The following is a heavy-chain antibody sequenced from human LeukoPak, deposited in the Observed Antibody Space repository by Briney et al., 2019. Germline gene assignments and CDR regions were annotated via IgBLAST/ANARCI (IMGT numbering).Heavy chain of an antibody. CDR2: ISANGGST. CDR3: ARDRRTSYSDTSGLDY. V-gene: IGHV3-64*01. Sequence: GGSLRLSCAASGFTFNSFAMHWVRQAPGKGLQFVSAISANGGSTYYANSVKGRFTISRDNSKNTLYLQMGSLRPEDTAVYYCARDRRTSYSDTSGLDYWAEGTLVTVSS. D-gene: IGHD3-22*01. CDR1: GFTFNSFA. J-gene: IGHJ4*02.